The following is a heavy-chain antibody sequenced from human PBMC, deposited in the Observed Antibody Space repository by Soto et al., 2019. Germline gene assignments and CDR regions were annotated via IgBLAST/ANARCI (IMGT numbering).Heavy chain of an antibody. CDR3: AVLVVVAARDV. CDR2: IIPIFGTA. Sequence: GASVKVSCKASGGTFSSYAISWVRQAPGQGLEWMGGIIPIFGTANYAQKFQGRVTITADKSTSTAYMELSSLRSEDTAVYYCAVLVVVAARDVWGPGTTVTVSS. V-gene: IGHV1-69*06. D-gene: IGHD2-15*01. J-gene: IGHJ6*02. CDR1: GGTFSSYA.